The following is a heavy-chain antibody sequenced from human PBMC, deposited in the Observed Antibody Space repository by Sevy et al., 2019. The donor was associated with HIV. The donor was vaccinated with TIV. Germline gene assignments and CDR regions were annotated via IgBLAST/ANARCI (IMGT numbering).Heavy chain of an antibody. CDR1: GGSISSYY. V-gene: IGHV4-59*08. D-gene: IGHD6-13*01. J-gene: IGHJ6*03. Sequence: SETLSLTCTVSGGSISSYYWSWIRQPPGKGLEWIGYIYYSGSTNYNPSLKGRVTISVDTSKNQFSLKLSSVTAADTAVYYCARHLGIAAHYYMDVWGKGTTVTVSS. CDR3: ARHLGIAAHYYMDV. CDR2: IYYSGST.